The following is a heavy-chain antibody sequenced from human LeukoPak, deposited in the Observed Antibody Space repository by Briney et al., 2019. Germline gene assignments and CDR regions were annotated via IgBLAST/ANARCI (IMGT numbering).Heavy chain of an antibody. Sequence: SETLSLTCTVSGGSISSSSYYWGWIRQPPGKGLEWIGSIYYSGSTYYNPSLKSRVTISVDTSKNQFSLKLSSVTAADTAVYYCAMNYGEHYYFDYWGQGTLVTVSS. CDR3: AMNYGEHYYFDY. CDR1: GGSISSSSYY. V-gene: IGHV4-39*07. CDR2: IYYSGST. D-gene: IGHD1-7*01. J-gene: IGHJ4*02.